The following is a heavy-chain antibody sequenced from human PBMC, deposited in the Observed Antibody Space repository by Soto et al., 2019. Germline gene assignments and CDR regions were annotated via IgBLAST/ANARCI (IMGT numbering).Heavy chain of an antibody. CDR2: RWHNGKNK. CDR3: ARDPGQDEAMDY. Sequence: QVQVVESGGGVVQPARSLRLSCVASGFAFSNFGMHWVRQVPGKGLEWVAVRWHNGKNKDYADYAKGRFTISRDNSKNILYLEMNSLRVEDTAVYYCARDPGQDEAMDYWGQGTLVTVSS. V-gene: IGHV3-33*01. J-gene: IGHJ4*02. CDR1: GFAFSNFG.